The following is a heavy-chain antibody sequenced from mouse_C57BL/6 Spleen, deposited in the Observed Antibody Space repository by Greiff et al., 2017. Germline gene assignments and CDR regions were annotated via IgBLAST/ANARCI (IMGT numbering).Heavy chain of an antibody. Sequence: EVKLLESGGGLVQPGGSLSLSCAASGFTFTDYYMSWVRQPPGKALEWLGFIRNKANGYTTEYSASVKGRFTTSRANSPSILYLHMNALRAEDSAAYYCARYEDYRSGRFAYWGQGTLVTVSA. CDR1: GFTFTDYY. J-gene: IGHJ3*01. CDR2: IRNKANGYTT. CDR3: ARYEDYRSGRFAY. V-gene: IGHV7-3*01. D-gene: IGHD2-13*01.